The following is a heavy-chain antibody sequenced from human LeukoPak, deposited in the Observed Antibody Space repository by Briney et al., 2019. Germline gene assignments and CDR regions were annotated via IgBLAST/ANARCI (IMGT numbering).Heavy chain of an antibody. CDR2: INHSGST. CDR3: ARTRPHYYGSGSYYNA. CDR1: GGSFSGYY. D-gene: IGHD3-10*01. Sequence: SETLSLTCAVYGGSFSGYYWSWIRQPPGKGLEWIGEINHSGSTNYNPSLKSRVTISVDTSKNQFSLKLSSVTAADTAVYYCARTRPHYYGSGSYYNAWGQGTLVTVSS. V-gene: IGHV4-34*01. J-gene: IGHJ5*02.